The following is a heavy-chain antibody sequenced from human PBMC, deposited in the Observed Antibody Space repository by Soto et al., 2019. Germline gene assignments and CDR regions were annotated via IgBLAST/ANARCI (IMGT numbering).Heavy chain of an antibody. CDR2: ISYDGSNK. CDR3: ANVLRLDY. D-gene: IGHD2-8*01. Sequence: VVSLRLSCAASGFTFSSYGMHWVRQAPGKGLEWVAVISYDGSNKYYADSVKGRFTISRDNSKNTLYLQMNSLRAEDTAVYYCANVLRLDYWGQGTLVTVSS. J-gene: IGHJ4*02. CDR1: GFTFSSYG. V-gene: IGHV3-30*18.